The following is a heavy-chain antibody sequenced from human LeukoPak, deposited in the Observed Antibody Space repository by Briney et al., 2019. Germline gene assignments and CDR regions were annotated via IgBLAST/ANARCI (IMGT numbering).Heavy chain of an antibody. Sequence: SETLSLTCSVSGGSISSYYWSWIRQPPGKGLEWIGYIYYSGSTNYNPSLKSRVTISVDTSKNQFSLKLSSVTAADTAVYYCARLQYSSSSANFDYWGQGTLVTVSP. CDR1: GGSISSYY. J-gene: IGHJ4*02. CDR3: ARLQYSSSSANFDY. CDR2: IYYSGST. V-gene: IGHV4-59*01. D-gene: IGHD6-6*01.